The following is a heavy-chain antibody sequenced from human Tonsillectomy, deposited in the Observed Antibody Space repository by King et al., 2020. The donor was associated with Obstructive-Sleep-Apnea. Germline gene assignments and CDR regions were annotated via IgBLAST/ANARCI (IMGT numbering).Heavy chain of an antibody. D-gene: IGHD3-9*01. CDR3: AKDSMDYDILTGPVDY. V-gene: IGHV3-23*04. Sequence: VQLVESGGGLVQPGGSLRLSCAGSGFTFLSYAMSWVGQAPGKGLEWVSVFRGSGGSTYYAYAGKGRFTISRNNSKNKCFLQMNRLRAEDTAVYYCAKDSMDYDILTGPVDYRGQGTLVTVSS. CDR1: GFTFLSYA. CDR2: FRGSGGST. J-gene: IGHJ4*02.